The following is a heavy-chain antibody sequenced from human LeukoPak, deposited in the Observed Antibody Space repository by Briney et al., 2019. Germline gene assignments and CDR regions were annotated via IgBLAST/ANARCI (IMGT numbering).Heavy chain of an antibody. J-gene: IGHJ5*02. CDR2: MSTSGNS. D-gene: IGHD6-25*01. CDR1: GGSICGYY. CDR3: ARESGSMRWFDP. Sequence: SETLSLTCTVSGGSICGYYWSWIRQPAGKGLEWIGRMSTSGNSNYIPSLVSRVTMSVDTSKNQFSLNLSSVTAADTAVYYCARESGSMRWFDPWGQGTLVTVSS. V-gene: IGHV4-4*07.